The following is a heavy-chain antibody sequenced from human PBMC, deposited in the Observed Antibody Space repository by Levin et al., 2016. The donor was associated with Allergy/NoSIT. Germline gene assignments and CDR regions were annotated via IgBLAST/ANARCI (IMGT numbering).Heavy chain of an antibody. CDR2: INHSGST. D-gene: IGHD6-6*01. Sequence: SETLSLTCAVYGGSFSGYYWSWIRQPPGKGLEWIGEINHSGSTDYNPSLKSRVTISVDTSKNQFSLKLSSVTAADTAVYYCARGGGQLALNTWGQGTLVTVSS. V-gene: IGHV4-34*01. J-gene: IGHJ4*02. CDR1: GGSFSGYY. CDR3: ARGGGQLALNT.